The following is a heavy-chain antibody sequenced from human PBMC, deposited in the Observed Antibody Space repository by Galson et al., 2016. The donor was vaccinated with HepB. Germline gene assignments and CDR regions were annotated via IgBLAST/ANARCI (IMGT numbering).Heavy chain of an antibody. Sequence: SVKVSCKASGYTFTAYKIHWVRQAPGRGLEWMGWIDPNSGATNYAQNFQGFVTMTSDTSISTAYMELSSVKFDDTAVFYCARVSSTGYGNYYSEHWGQGTLLTVSS. CDR2: IDPNSGAT. D-gene: IGHD5-18*01. V-gene: IGHV1-2*04. J-gene: IGHJ4*02. CDR1: GYTFTAYK. CDR3: ARVSSTGYGNYYSEH.